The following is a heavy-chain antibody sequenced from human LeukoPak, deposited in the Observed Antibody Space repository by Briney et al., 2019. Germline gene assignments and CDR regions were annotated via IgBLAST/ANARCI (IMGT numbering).Heavy chain of an antibody. CDR1: VFTFRSYS. Sequence: GGSLRLSCAASVFTFRSYSMNWVRQAPGKGLEWLSYISSSSSTIYYADSVKGRFTISRDNAKNSLYLQMNSLRAEDTAVYYCARGNYEFWSGYDDAFDIWGQGTMVTVSS. CDR2: ISSSSSTI. V-gene: IGHV3-48*01. D-gene: IGHD3-3*01. J-gene: IGHJ3*02. CDR3: ARGNYEFWSGYDDAFDI.